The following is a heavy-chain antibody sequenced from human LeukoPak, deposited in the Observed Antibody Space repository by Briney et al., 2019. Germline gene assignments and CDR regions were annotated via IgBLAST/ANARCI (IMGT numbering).Heavy chain of an antibody. CDR1: GYTFTSYD. CDR2: MNPNSGNT. Sequence: GASVKVSCKASGYTFTSYDINWVRQATGQGLEWMGWMNPNSGNTGYAQKFQGRVTMTRNISISTAYMELSSLRSEDTAVYYCARGQARAVRGVINAYWGQGTLVAVSS. J-gene: IGHJ4*02. V-gene: IGHV1-8*01. D-gene: IGHD3-10*01. CDR3: ARGQARAVRGVINAY.